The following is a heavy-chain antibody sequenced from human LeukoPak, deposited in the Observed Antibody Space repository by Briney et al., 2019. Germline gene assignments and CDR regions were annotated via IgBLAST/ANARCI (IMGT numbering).Heavy chain of an antibody. CDR3: AKMQGYFDL. CDR2: ISYNGGFR. CDR1: GFTFSSYD. V-gene: IGHV3-30*18. J-gene: IGHJ2*01. Sequence: HTGRSLRLSCAASGFTFSSYDIHWVRQAPGRGLEWLAIISYNGGFRYYADSVKGRFTVSRDNSKNTLYLQMNSLTAEDTAVYYCAKMQGYFDLWGRGTLVTVSS.